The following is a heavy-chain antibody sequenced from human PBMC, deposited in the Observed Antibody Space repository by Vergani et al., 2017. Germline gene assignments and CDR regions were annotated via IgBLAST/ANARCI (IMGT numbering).Heavy chain of an antibody. CDR2: ISGSGGST. CDR1: GFTFSNYG. J-gene: IGHJ4*02. CDR3: AKSKPSSSWPRVVDY. Sequence: EVQLVESGGVVVQPGGSLRLSCAASGFTFSNYGLHWVRQAPGKGLEWVSAISGSGGSTYYADSVKGRFTISRDNSKNTLYLQMNSLRAEDTAVYYCAKSKPSSSWPRVVDYWGQGTLVTVSS. D-gene: IGHD6-13*01. V-gene: IGHV3-23*04.